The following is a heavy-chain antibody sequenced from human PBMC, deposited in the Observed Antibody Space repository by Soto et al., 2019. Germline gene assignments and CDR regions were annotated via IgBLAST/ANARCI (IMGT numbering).Heavy chain of an antibody. D-gene: IGHD4-17*01. CDR1: GYTFTSYA. Sequence: ASVKVSCKASGYTFTSYAMHWVRQAPGQRLEWMGWINAGNGNTKYSQKFQGRVTITRDTSASTAYMELSSLRSEDTAVYYCARDLGRYCDYQIYYYYYGMDVWGQGTTVTV. CDR3: ARDLGRYCDYQIYYYYYGMDV. V-gene: IGHV1-3*01. CDR2: INAGNGNT. J-gene: IGHJ6*02.